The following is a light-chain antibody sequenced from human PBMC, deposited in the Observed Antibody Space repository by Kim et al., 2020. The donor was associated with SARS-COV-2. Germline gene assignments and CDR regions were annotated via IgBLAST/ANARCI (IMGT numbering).Light chain of an antibody. CDR2: QDS. Sequence: VSPGQTASITCSGDKLGDKYACWYQQKPGQSPVLVIYQDSKRPLGIPERFSGSNSGNTATLTISGTQAMDEADYYCQAWDSSTWVFGGGTKVTVL. J-gene: IGLJ3*02. CDR3: QAWDSSTWV. CDR1: KLGDKY. V-gene: IGLV3-1*01.